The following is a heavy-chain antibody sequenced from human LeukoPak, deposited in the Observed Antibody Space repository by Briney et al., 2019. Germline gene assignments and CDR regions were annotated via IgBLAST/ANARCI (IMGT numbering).Heavy chain of an antibody. J-gene: IGHJ4*02. D-gene: IGHD1-26*01. V-gene: IGHV1-58*02. Sequence: GTSVKVSCKASGFTFTSSAMQWVRQARGQRLEWIGRIVVGSGNTNYAQKFQERVTITRDMSTSRAYMELSSLRSEDTAVYYCAAVQVGANYYFDYWGQGTLVTVSS. CDR3: AAVQVGANYYFDY. CDR1: GFTFTSSA. CDR2: IVVGSGNT.